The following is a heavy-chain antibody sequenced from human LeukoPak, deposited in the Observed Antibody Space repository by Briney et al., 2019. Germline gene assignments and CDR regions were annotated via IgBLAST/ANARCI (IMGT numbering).Heavy chain of an antibody. CDR2: INHSGST. CDR3: ARSQAYGSGSYRGLGYYYYYMDV. V-gene: IGHV4-34*01. J-gene: IGHJ6*03. Sequence: PSETLSLTCAVYGGSFSGYYWSWIRQPPGKGLEWIGEINHSGSTNYNPSLKSRVTISVDTSKNQFSLKLSSVTAADTAVYYCARSQAYGSGSYRGLGYYYYYMDVWGKGTTVTISS. D-gene: IGHD3-10*01. CDR1: GGSFSGYY.